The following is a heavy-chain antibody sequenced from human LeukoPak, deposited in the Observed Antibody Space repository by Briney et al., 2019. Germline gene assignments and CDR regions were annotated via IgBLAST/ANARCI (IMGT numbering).Heavy chain of an antibody. CDR1: GFTFSSYG. V-gene: IGHV3-30*02. D-gene: IGHD6-19*01. J-gene: IGHJ4*02. CDR3: AKGPGGYSSGWYFDY. Sequence: GGSLRLSCAASGFTFSSYGMHWVRQAPGKGLEWAAFIRYDGSNKYYADSVKGRFTISRDNSKNTLYLQMNSLRAEDTAVYYCAKGPGGYSSGWYFDYWGQGTLVTVSS. CDR2: IRYDGSNK.